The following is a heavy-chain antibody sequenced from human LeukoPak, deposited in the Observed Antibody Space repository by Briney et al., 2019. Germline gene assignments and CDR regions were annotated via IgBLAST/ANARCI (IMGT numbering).Heavy chain of an antibody. J-gene: IGHJ6*01. CDR1: GFTFSSYS. CDR3: TRVRIPSTAYYGIDV. CDR2: ISRDGSTK. D-gene: IGHD4-17*01. V-gene: IGHV3-30*09. Sequence: PGRTVRLSCVASGFTFSSYSMHWDRQAPGKGLEWVAVISRDGSTKYYEVSVQGQHAISRDNSKKTLYLQMNSLRAEDTAVYYCTRVRIPSTAYYGIDVWGQGTTDPVSS.